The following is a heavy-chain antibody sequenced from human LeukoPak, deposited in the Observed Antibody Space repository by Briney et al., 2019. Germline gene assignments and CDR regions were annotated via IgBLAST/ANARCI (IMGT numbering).Heavy chain of an antibody. J-gene: IGHJ5*02. Sequence: ASVKVSCKASGYTFTGYYTRWVRQAPGQGLEWMGRINPNSGGTNYAQKFQGRVTMTRDTSISTAYMELSRLRSDDTAVYYCARLTMVRGVISSIWFDPWGQGTLVTVSS. V-gene: IGHV1-2*06. CDR1: GYTFTGYY. CDR2: INPNSGGT. CDR3: ARLTMVRGVISSIWFDP. D-gene: IGHD3-10*01.